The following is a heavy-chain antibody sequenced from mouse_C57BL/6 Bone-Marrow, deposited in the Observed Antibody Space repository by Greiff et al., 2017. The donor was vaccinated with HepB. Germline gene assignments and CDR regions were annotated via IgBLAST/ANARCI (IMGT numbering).Heavy chain of an antibody. CDR2: IDPNSGST. CDR3: ARRVYYYGSEDYAMDY. V-gene: IGHV1-64*01. D-gene: IGHD1-1*01. CDR1: GYTFTSYW. Sequence: VQLQQPGAELVKPGASVKLSCKASGYTFTSYWMHWVKQRPVQGLEWIGMIDPNSGSTNYNEKFKSKATLTVDKSSSTAYMQLSSLTSEDSAVYYCARRVYYYGSEDYAMDYWGQGTSVTVSS. J-gene: IGHJ4*01.